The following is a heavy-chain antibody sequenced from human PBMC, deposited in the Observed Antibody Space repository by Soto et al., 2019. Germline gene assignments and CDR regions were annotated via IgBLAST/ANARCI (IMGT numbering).Heavy chain of an antibody. V-gene: IGHV1-69*06. D-gene: IGHD6-25*01. Sequence: SVKVSSKASGCTFSSYAISWVRQAPGQGLEWMGGIIPIFGTANYAQKFQGRVTITADKSTSTAYMELSSLRSEDTAVYYCARQLAQRLGPYYYYYYSMDVWGQGTTVTVSS. CDR2: IIPIFGTA. CDR3: ARQLAQRLGPYYYYYYSMDV. J-gene: IGHJ6*02. CDR1: GCTFSSYA.